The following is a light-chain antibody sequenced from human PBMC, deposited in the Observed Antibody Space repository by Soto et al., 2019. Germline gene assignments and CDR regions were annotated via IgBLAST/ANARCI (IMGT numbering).Light chain of an antibody. V-gene: IGKV4-1*01. CDR3: HQYCTIPRT. J-gene: IGKJ1*01. CDR2: WAS. CDR1: QSVLLSSQNKNC. Sequence: DIVVTQSPESLAVSLGERATINCKSTQSVLLSSQNKNCITWYQQKPGQPPKVLIYWASTRNSGVPDRFSGSGSGTDLTLTISRLQAEDVAVYYCHQYCTIPRTFGQGTKVEIK.